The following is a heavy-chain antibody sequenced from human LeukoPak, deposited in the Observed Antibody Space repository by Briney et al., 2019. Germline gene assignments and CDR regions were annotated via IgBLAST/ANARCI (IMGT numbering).Heavy chain of an antibody. Sequence: GGSLRLSCVASGFTFSYYSMSWVRQAPGKGLEWVAVISYDGRYQFYADSVKGRFTVSRDNSKNTLFLQMNSLRAEDTAVYHCARMMTDFDGSGHDIQRGAFDIWGQGTMVTVS. V-gene: IGHV3-30*04. CDR3: ARMMTDFDGSGHDIQRGAFDI. D-gene: IGHD3-22*01. CDR1: GFTFSYYS. J-gene: IGHJ3*02. CDR2: ISYDGRYQ.